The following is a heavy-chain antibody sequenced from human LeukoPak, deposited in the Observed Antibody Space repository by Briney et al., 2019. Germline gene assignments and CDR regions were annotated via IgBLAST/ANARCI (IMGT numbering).Heavy chain of an antibody. D-gene: IGHD3-10*01. CDR3: ASADYYYGSGSYYHGY. J-gene: IGHJ4*02. Sequence: GGSLRLSCAASGFTFSSYSMNWVRQAPGKGLEWVSSISSGSTYIYYADSVKGRFTISRDNAKNSLYLQMNSLRAEDTAVYYCASADYYYGSGSYYHGYWGQGTLVTVSS. V-gene: IGHV3-21*01. CDR1: GFTFSSYS. CDR2: ISSGSTYI.